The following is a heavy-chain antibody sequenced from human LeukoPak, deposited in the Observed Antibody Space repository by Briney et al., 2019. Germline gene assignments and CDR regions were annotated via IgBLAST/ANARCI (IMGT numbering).Heavy chain of an antibody. V-gene: IGHV3-21*01. CDR2: ISSSSSYI. D-gene: IGHD3-10*01. CDR3: AREEKGNMVRGVQKIGIY. Sequence: PGGSLRLSCAASGFTFSSNSMNWVRQAPGKGLEWVSSISSSSSYIYYADSVKGRFTISRDNAKNSLYLQMNSLRAEDTAVYYCAREEKGNMVRGVQKIGIYWGQGTLVTVSS. CDR1: GFTFSSNS. J-gene: IGHJ4*02.